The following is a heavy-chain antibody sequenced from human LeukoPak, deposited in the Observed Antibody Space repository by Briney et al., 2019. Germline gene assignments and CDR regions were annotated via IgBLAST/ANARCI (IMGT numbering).Heavy chain of an antibody. J-gene: IGHJ3*02. CDR1: GYTFTKYG. Sequence: ASVKVSCKASGYTFTKYGVSWVRQAPGKGREWRGWISAYNGDIKYAQRGKVSITMTTDTSTGAVYMGLRSLGSDDTALYYCARESGSDAFDIWGQGTMVTVSS. V-gene: IGHV1-18*01. CDR3: ARESGSDAFDI. CDR2: ISAYNGDI.